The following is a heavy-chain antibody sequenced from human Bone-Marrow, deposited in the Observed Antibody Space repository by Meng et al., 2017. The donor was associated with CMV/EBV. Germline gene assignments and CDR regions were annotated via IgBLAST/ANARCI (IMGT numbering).Heavy chain of an antibody. V-gene: IGHV4-59*12. Sequence: SEPLSLTCTVSGGSISSYYWSWIRQPPGKGLEWIGYIYYSGSTNYNPSLKSRVTISVDTSKNQFSLKLSSVTAADTAVYYCARDLKDVWSGYFQGAWFEPWGQGTLVTVSS. CDR2: IYYSGST. CDR3: ARDLKDVWSGYFQGAWFEP. J-gene: IGHJ5*02. D-gene: IGHD3-3*01. CDR1: GGSISSYY.